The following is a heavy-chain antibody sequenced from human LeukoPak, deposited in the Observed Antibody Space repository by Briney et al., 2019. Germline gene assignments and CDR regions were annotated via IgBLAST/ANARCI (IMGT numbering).Heavy chain of an antibody. D-gene: IGHD3-10*01. V-gene: IGHV3-7*01. CDR2: IKPDGSEK. CDR3: ARGPSGLLLWFGELSLSQNWFDP. J-gene: IGHJ5*02. CDR1: GFTFSQYW. Sequence: PGGSLRLFCAASGFTFSQYWMSWVRQAPGKGLEWVANIKPDGSEKHYVDSVKGRFSISRDNTKNSLFLQISSLRGEDSAVYYCARGPSGLLLWFGELSLSQNWFDPWGQGTLVTVSS.